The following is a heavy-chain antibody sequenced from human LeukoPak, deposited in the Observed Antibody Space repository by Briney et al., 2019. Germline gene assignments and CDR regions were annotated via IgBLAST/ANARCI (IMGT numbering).Heavy chain of an antibody. D-gene: IGHD6-19*01. CDR1: GFTFSSYA. Sequence: GGSLRHSCAASGFTFSSYAMSWVRQAPGKGLEWVSAISGSGGSTYYADSVKGRFTISRDNSKNTLYLQMNSLRAEDTAVYYCAKHSGIAVAAEDYWGQGTLVTVSS. CDR2: ISGSGGST. J-gene: IGHJ4*02. CDR3: AKHSGIAVAAEDY. V-gene: IGHV3-23*01.